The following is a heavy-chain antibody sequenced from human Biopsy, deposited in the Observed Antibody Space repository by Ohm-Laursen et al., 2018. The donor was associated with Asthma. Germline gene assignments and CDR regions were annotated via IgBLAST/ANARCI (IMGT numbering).Heavy chain of an antibody. J-gene: IGHJ4*02. CDR2: IYSGGTS. V-gene: IGHV3-53*01. D-gene: IGHD3-22*01. CDR1: GFAVSRDY. CDR3: ARGDSSNWSHYYFDY. Sequence: SLRLSCTALGFAVSRDYMFWVRQAPGKGLEWVSVIYSGGTSHTADSVMGRFTISRDYSKNTLYLQMHSLRAEDTAVYYCARGDSSNWSHYYFDYWGQGTLVTVSS.